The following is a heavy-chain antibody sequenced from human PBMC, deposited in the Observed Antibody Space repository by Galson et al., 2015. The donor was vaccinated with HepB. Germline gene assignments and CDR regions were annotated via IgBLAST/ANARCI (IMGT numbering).Heavy chain of an antibody. D-gene: IGHD5-12*01. J-gene: IGHJ3*02. CDR1: GFTFSSYS. CDR2: ISSSSSYI. CDR3: ARTHDYLDAFDI. V-gene: IGHV3-21*01. Sequence: SLRLSCAASGFTFSSYSMNWVRQAPGKGLEWVSSISSSSSYIYYADSVKGRFTISRDNAKNSLYLQMNSLRAEDTAVYYCARTHDYLDAFDIWGQGTMVTVSS.